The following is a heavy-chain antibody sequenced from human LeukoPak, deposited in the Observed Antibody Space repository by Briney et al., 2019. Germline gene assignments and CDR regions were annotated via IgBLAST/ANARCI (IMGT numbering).Heavy chain of an antibody. CDR1: GFTFDDYA. CDR2: ITYDGGAT. Sequence: GGSLRLSCAASGFTFDDYAMHWVRQAPGKGLEWVSLITYDGGATFYADSVKGRFTISRDNSRNSLSLRMNSLKIEDSALYYCEKKRDGVFDYGGREPLVPVSS. V-gene: IGHV3-43D*04. D-gene: IGHD3-16*01. CDR3: EKKRDGVFDY. J-gene: IGHJ4*02.